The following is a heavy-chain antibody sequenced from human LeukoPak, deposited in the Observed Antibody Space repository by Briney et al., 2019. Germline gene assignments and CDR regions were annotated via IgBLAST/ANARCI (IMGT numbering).Heavy chain of an antibody. D-gene: IGHD2-2*01. CDR1: GFTFSSYA. CDR3: AKELGYCSSTSCYRAIAY. V-gene: IGHV3-23*01. Sequence: VGSLRLSSAASGFTFSSYAMSWVRQAPGKGLEWVSAIRGSGGSTYYADSVKGRFTISRDNSKNTLYLQMNSLRAEDTAVYYCAKELGYCSSTSCYRAIAYWGQGTLVTVSS. CDR2: IRGSGGST. J-gene: IGHJ4*02.